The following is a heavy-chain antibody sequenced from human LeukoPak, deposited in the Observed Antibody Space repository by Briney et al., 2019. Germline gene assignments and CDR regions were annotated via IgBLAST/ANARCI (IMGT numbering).Heavy chain of an antibody. CDR2: IYHGGTT. CDR1: GYSISSGYY. J-gene: IGHJ4*02. D-gene: IGHD1-1*01. CDR3: AREGGTALFDL. V-gene: IGHV4-38-2*02. Sequence: PSETLSLTCAVSGYSISSGYYWGWIRQPPGKGLEWIGSIYHGGTTLYNPSLKSRVTISVDTSKNQFSLKLTSVTAADTAVYYCAREGGTALFDLWGQGTLVTVSS.